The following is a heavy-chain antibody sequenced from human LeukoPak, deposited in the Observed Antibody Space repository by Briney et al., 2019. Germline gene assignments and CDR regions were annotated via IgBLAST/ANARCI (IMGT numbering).Heavy chain of an antibody. Sequence: GGSLRLSCAASGFTFSGSAMHWVHQASGKGLEWVGRIRSNRNSYATAYAASVKGRFTISRDDSKNTAYLQMNSLKTEDTAVYFCTTSNADYEHYFDYWGQGPLVPVSS. CDR3: TTSNADYEHYFDY. CDR1: GFTFSGSA. CDR2: IRSNRNSYAT. V-gene: IGHV3-73*01. J-gene: IGHJ4*02. D-gene: IGHD4-17*01.